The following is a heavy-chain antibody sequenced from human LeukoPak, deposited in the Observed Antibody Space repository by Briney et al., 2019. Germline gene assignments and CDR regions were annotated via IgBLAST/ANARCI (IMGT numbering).Heavy chain of an antibody. CDR2: IYSNGNT. CDR3: ARQKTGRGFSRRAFDI. J-gene: IGHJ3*02. Sequence: SETLSLTCSVSGGSISSSGHYWGWIRQSPEKGLDWIGSIYSNGNTYYNPSVKSRVTISVDTSKNQFSLKLSSVTAADTAVYYCARQKTGRGFSRRAFDIWGQGTMVTVSS. V-gene: IGHV4-39*01. D-gene: IGHD3-10*01. CDR1: GGSISSSGHY.